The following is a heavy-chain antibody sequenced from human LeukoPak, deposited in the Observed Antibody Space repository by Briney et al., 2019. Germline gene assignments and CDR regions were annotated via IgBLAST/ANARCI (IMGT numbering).Heavy chain of an antibody. D-gene: IGHD3-10*01. CDR2: IYYSGNT. CDR1: GGGSISSSTYY. CDR3: ARDNLAYGSGSYYNHYYYGMDV. Sequence: PSETLSLTCTVSGGGSISSSTYYWGWIRQPPGKGLEWIGSIYYSGNTYYNPSLKSRVTISVDTSKNQFSLKLSSVTAADTAVYYCARDNLAYGSGSYYNHYYYGMDVWGQGTTVTVSS. V-gene: IGHV4-39*07. J-gene: IGHJ6*02.